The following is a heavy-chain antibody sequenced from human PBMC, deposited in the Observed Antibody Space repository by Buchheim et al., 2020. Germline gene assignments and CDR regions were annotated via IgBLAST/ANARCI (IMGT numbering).Heavy chain of an antibody. Sequence: QVQLQQWGAGLLKPSETLSLTCAVSGGSFSGYYYNWIRQPPGKGLEWIGSLNHRGTTYYNPSLKNRVTISADVSKKHMYLELRSVTAADTAVYYCAREPVAVTATLNWFDPWGQGTL. D-gene: IGHD2-21*02. CDR1: GGSFSGYY. J-gene: IGHJ5*02. CDR2: LNHRGTT. V-gene: IGHV4-34*01. CDR3: AREPVAVTATLNWFDP.